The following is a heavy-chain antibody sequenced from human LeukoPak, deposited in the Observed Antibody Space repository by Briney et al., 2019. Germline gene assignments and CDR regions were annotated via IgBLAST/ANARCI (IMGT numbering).Heavy chain of an antibody. CDR1: GFTFSSYS. CDR2: ISSSSSFI. J-gene: IGHJ4*02. CDR3: ARAGYRSYHFDY. D-gene: IGHD6-13*01. V-gene: IGHV3-21*01. Sequence: PGGSLRLSCAASGFTFSSYSMNWVRQAPGKGLEWGSSISSSSSFIYYADSVKGRFTISRDNAKNSLYLQMNSLRAEDTAVYYCARAGYRSYHFDYWGQGTLVTVSS.